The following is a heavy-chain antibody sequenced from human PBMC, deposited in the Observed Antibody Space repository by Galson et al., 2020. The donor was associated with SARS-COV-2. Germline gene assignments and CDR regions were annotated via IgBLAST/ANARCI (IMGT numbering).Heavy chain of an antibody. CDR3: ARAAPREYYYYYYGMDV. J-gene: IGHJ6*02. CDR1: GFTFSSYE. CDR2: ISSSGSTI. Sequence: GGSLRLSCAASGFTFSSYEMNWVRQAPGKGLEWVSYISSSGSTIYYADSVKGRFTISRDNAKNSLYLQMNSLRAEDTAVYYCARAAPREYYYYYYGMDVWGQGTTVTVSS. V-gene: IGHV3-48*03.